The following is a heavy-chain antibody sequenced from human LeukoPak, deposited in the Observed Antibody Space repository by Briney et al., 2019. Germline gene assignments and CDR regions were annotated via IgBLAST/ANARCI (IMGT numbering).Heavy chain of an antibody. D-gene: IGHD5-18*01. CDR2: IYYSGST. CDR1: GGSISSYY. CDR3: ARARGYSYGYFDY. V-gene: IGHV4-59*01. Sequence: SETLSLTCTVSGGSISSYYWSWIRQPPGKGLEWIGYIYYSGSTNYNPSLKSRVTISVDTSKNQFSLKLSSVTAANTAVYYCARARGYSYGYFDYWGQGTLVTVSS. J-gene: IGHJ4*02.